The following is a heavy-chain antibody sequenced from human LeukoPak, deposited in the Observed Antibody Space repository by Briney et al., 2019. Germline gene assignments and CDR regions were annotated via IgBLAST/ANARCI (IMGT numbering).Heavy chain of an antibody. D-gene: IGHD3-9*01. CDR1: GYTFTGYY. CDR2: INPNRGGT. V-gene: IGHV1-2*04. Sequence: GASVKVSCKASGYTFTGYYMHWVRQAPGQGLEWMGWINPNRGGTNYAQKFQGCVTMSRDTSISTAYMELSRLRSDDTAVYYCARATHYDILTGYSDAFDIWGQGTMVPVSS. J-gene: IGHJ3*02. CDR3: ARATHYDILTGYSDAFDI.